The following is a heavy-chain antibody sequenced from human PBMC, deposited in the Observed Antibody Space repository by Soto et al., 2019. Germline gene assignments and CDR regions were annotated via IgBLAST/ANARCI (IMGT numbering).Heavy chain of an antibody. CDR1: GFTFSSYA. D-gene: IGHD6-13*01. V-gene: IGHV3-23*01. CDR2: ISGSGGST. Sequence: GGSLRLSCAACGFTFSSYAMSWVRQAPGKGLEWVSAISGSGGSTYYADSVKGRFTISRDNSKNTLYLQMNSLRAEDTAVYYCAKEANPKEAAAGTPLDYWGQGTLVTVSS. J-gene: IGHJ4*02. CDR3: AKEANPKEAAAGTPLDY.